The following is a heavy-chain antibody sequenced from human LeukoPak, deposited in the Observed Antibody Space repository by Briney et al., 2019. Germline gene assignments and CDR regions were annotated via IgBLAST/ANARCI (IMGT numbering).Heavy chain of an antibody. J-gene: IGHJ6*02. CDR2: ITWNGGTT. D-gene: IGHD3-22*01. V-gene: IGHV3-20*04. CDR3: ARDRDYDSSGYYYGGTYYYYYAMDV. Sequence: GGSLRLSCAASGFTFDDHGMNWVRQAPGKGLEWVSGITWNGGTTGYADSVKGRFTISRDNSKKTLYLQMNSLRAEDTAVYYCARDRDYDSSGYYYGGTYYYYYAMDVWGQGTTVTVSS. CDR1: GFTFDDHG.